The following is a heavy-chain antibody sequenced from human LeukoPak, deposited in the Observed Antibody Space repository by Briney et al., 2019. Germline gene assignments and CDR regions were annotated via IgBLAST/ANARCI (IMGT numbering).Heavy chain of an antibody. Sequence: PSETLSLTCTVSGGSISSGSYYWSWIRQPAGKGLEWIGRIYTSGSTNYNPSLKSRVTISVDTSKNQFSLKLSSVTAADTAVYYCARGSSQGPDYYYYYMDVWGKGTTVTVSS. CDR3: ARGSSQGPDYYYYYMDV. V-gene: IGHV4-61*02. CDR2: IYTSGST. D-gene: IGHD6-13*01. CDR1: GGSISSGSYY. J-gene: IGHJ6*03.